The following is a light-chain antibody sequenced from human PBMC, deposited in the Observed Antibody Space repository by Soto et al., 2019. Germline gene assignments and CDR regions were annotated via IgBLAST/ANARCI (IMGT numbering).Light chain of an antibody. CDR1: QGIAMF. Sequence: DIQMTQSPSSLSASVGDTVTITCRASQGIAMFSSWYQQRPGKAPKLLISRSSTLQNGVPSRFSGSGSGTHFTLTISSPQPEDVAAYYCQKYNSAPLTFGGGTKVDIK. CDR2: RSS. CDR3: QKYNSAPLT. J-gene: IGKJ4*01. V-gene: IGKV1-27*01.